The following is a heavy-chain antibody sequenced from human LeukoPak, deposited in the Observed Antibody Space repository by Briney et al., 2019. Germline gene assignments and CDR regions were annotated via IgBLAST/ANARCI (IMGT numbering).Heavy chain of an antibody. J-gene: IGHJ5*02. CDR1: GFTFSSYG. D-gene: IGHD6-19*01. Sequence: PGGSLRLSCAASGFTFSSYGMHWVRQAPGKGLEWVAVIWYDGSNKYYADSVKGRFTISRDNSKNTLYLQMNSLRAEDTAVYYCARDAYSSGWYNWFDPWGQGTLVTVSS. CDR3: ARDAYSSGWYNWFDP. CDR2: IWYDGSNK. V-gene: IGHV3-33*01.